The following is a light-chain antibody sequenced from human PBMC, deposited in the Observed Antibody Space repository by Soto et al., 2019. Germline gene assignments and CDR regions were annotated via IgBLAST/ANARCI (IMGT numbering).Light chain of an antibody. CDR3: QQFCSYPLT. CDR2: GAS. Sequence: EIVLTQSPGTLSLSPGERATLSCRASQSVTGRYLAWYQQKPGQAPRLLIYGASNRATGIPDRFSGSGSGTDFTLTISRLEPEDFAVYYCQQFCSYPLTFGGGTKVDIK. V-gene: IGKV3-20*01. J-gene: IGKJ4*01. CDR1: QSVTGRY.